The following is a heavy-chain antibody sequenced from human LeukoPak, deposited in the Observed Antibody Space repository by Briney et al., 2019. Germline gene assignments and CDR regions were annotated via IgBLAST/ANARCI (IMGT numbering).Heavy chain of an antibody. V-gene: IGHV4-34*01. CDR2: INHSGST. CDR3: ARMALGVHRFSSVVVTAMDY. CDR1: GGSFSGYY. J-gene: IGHJ4*02. D-gene: IGHD2-21*02. Sequence: MPSETLSLTCAVYGGSFSGYYWSWIRQPPGKGLEWIGEINHSGSTNYNPSLKSRVTISVDTSKNQFSLKLSSVTAADTAVYYCARMALGVHRFSSVVVTAMDYWGQGTLVTVSS.